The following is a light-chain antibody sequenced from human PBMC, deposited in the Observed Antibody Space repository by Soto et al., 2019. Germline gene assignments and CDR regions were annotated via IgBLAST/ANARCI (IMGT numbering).Light chain of an antibody. CDR1: GSNIGNNY. J-gene: IGLJ1*01. Sequence: QSVLTQPPSVSAAPGQTVTLTCSGSGSNIGNNYVSWYQPLPGTAPKLLIYDNNKRPSGIPDRFSGSKSGTSATLGITGLQTGDEADYYCGTWDNSLTGGGVFGTGTKLTVL. CDR3: GTWDNSLTGGGV. V-gene: IGLV1-51*01. CDR2: DNN.